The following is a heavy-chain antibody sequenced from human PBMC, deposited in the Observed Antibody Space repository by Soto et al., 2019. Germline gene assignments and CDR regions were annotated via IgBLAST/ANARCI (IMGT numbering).Heavy chain of an antibody. CDR3: ARDRSDTSNSFEAFDI. CDR1: GASVSSGGHY. J-gene: IGHJ3*02. Sequence: QVQLQESGPGLVKPSETLSLTCTVSGASVSSGGHYWSWIRQPPGEGLEWIAYIYHTGTTDYNPSLKGRVTISVDLSKNQFSLRLSSVTAADTAVYYCARDRSDTSNSFEAFDIWGQGTMVTVSS. V-gene: IGHV4-61*08. D-gene: IGHD1-1*01. CDR2: IYHTGTT.